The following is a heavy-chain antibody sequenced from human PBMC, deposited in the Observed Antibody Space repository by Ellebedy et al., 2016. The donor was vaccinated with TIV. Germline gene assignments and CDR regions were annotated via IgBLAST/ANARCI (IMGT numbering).Heavy chain of an antibody. J-gene: IGHJ4*02. CDR1: GFTFNRFA. CDR2: ISYDGNTK. V-gene: IGHV3-30*04. CDR3: AIDYGGNYAMDY. Sequence: GESLKISXAASGFTFNRFAMYWVRQAPGKGLEWVTLISYDGNTKHYADSVKGRFTISRDNSKNTLYLQMNSLRTEDTAVYYCAIDYGGNYAMDYWGQGTLVTVSS. D-gene: IGHD4-23*01.